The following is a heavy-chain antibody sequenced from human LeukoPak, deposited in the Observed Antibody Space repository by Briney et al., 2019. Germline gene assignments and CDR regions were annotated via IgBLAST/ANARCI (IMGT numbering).Heavy chain of an antibody. V-gene: IGHV4-39*07. CDR3: ARSRQASGLLSS. D-gene: IGHD3-10*01. CDR2: IYYSGST. Sequence: SETLSLTCTVSGGSISSSSYYWGWIRQPPGKGLEWIGSIYYSGSTYYNPSLKSRVTISVDTSKNQFSLKLSSVTAADTAVYYCARSRQASGLLSSWGQGTRVVVSS. CDR1: GGSISSSSYY. J-gene: IGHJ5*02.